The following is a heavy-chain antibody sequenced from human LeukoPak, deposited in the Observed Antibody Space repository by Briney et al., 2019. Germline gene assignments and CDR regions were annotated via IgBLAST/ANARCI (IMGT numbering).Heavy chain of an antibody. J-gene: IGHJ4*02. V-gene: IGHV3-7*01. CDR1: GFLFSNSW. CDR3: TRDPRRGGGDTAFVS. CDR2: IDQDGSET. D-gene: IGHD2-21*02. Sequence: GGSLRLSCSVPGFLFSNSWMNSVRQAPGKGLEWVATIDQDGSETNYVDSVKGRFTIARDNSKNSLSLQMNSLRAEDTAVYYCTRDPRRGGGDTAFVSWGQGTLVTVSS.